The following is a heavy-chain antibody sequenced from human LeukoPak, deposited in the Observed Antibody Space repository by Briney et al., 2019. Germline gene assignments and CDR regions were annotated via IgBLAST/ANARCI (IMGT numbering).Heavy chain of an antibody. CDR2: LYSGGRT. Sequence: GGSLRPSCVASGFTVSSNYMSWVRQAPGKGLDWVSSLYSGGRTDYADSVRGRFTISRDNSKNTLYLQMKSLRAEDTAVYYCARGFSSSWYSTAGRPEQLDYWGLGTLVTVSS. V-gene: IGHV3-66*01. J-gene: IGHJ4*02. D-gene: IGHD6-13*01. CDR1: GFTVSSNY. CDR3: ARGFSSSWYSTAGRPEQLDY.